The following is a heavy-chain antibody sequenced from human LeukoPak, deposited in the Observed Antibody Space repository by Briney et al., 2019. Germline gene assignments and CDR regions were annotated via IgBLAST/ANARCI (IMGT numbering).Heavy chain of an antibody. V-gene: IGHV4-4*08. J-gene: IGHJ3*02. CDR2: IYYTGST. CDR1: GGSISSYY. D-gene: IGHD1-26*01. Sequence: RSSETLSLTCTVSGGSISSYYWSWIRQPPGKGLEWIGYIYYTGSTYFNPSLESRVSISVDTSANHFSLRLNSVTAADTGVYYCARDFGSFYSGNTYDIWGQGTMVTVSS. CDR3: ARDFGSFYSGNTYDI.